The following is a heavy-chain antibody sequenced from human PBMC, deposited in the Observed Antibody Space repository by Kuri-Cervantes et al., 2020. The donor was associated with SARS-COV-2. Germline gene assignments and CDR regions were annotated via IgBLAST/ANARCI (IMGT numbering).Heavy chain of an antibody. CDR2: IWYGGSSK. CDR1: GFTFSSYG. V-gene: IGHV3-30*02. Sequence: GGSLRLSCAASGFTFSSYGMHWVRQAPGKGLEWVAVIWYGGSSKYYADSVKGRFTISRDNSKNTLYLQMNSLRAEDTAVYYCAKDYSSSSDWYFDLWGRGTLVTVSS. D-gene: IGHD6-6*01. J-gene: IGHJ2*01. CDR3: AKDYSSSSDWYFDL.